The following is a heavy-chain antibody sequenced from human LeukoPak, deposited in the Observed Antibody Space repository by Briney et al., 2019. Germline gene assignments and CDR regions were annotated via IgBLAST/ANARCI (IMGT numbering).Heavy chain of an antibody. CDR1: GDSISSGSYY. J-gene: IGHJ4*02. D-gene: IGHD2-2*01. Sequence: PSETLSLTCTVSGDSISSGSYYWSWIRQPAGKGLEWIGRIYTSGSTNYNPSLKSRVTISVDTSKNQFSLKLSSVTAADTAVYYCARGPVVPAAMPYDYWGQGTLVTVSS. CDR3: ARGPVVPAAMPYDY. CDR2: IYTSGST. V-gene: IGHV4-61*02.